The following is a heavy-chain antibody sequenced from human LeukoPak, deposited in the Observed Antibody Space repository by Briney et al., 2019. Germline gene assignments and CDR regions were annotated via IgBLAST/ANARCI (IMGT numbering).Heavy chain of an antibody. CDR2: INNDGSSA. J-gene: IGHJ4*02. D-gene: IGHD2-2*01. CDR1: GFTFSSYW. CDR3: LSLEVEDK. V-gene: IGHV3-74*03. Sequence: GGSLRLSCAASGFTFSSYWMHWVRQAPGKGLVWVSQINNDGSSATYADSVKGRFTISRDNARNTVDLQMNSLRVEDTAVYYCLSLEVEDKWGQGTLVTVSS.